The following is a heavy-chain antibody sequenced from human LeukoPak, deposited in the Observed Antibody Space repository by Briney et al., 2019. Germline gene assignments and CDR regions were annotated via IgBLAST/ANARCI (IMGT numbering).Heavy chain of an antibody. CDR3: ARTSLHYFGLGSYSLDVFDI. CDR1: GGSISSSSYY. J-gene: IGHJ3*02. CDR2: IYYSGST. V-gene: IGHV4-39*01. Sequence: SETLSLTCTVSGGSISSSSYYWGWIRQPPGKGLEWIGSIYYSGSTYYNPSLKSRVTISVDTSKNQFSLKLSSVTAADTAVYYCARTSLHYFGLGSYSLDVFDIWGQGTTVTVSS. D-gene: IGHD3-10*01.